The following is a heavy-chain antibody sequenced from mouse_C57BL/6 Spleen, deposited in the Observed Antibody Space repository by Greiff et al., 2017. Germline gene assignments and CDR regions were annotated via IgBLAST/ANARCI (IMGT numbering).Heavy chain of an antibody. J-gene: IGHJ1*03. D-gene: IGHD1-1*01. Sequence: EVKLQQSGPELVKPGASVKISCKASGYTFTDYYMNWVKQSHGKSLEWIGDINPNNGGTSYNQKFKGKATLTVDKSSSTAYMELRSLTSEDSAVYYCARKYGSSYDWYFDVWGTGTTVTVSS. CDR1: GYTFTDYY. CDR2: INPNNGGT. CDR3: ARKYGSSYDWYFDV. V-gene: IGHV1-26*01.